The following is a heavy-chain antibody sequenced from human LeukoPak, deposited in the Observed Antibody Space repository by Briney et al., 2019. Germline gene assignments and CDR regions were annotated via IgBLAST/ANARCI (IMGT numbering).Heavy chain of an antibody. CDR3: ATDRTGYSSGWGGYYFDY. CDR1: GGSISSYY. Sequence: SETLSLTCTVSGGSISSYYWSWIRQPAGKGLEWIGRIYTSGSTNYNPSLKSRVTMSVDTSKNQFSLKLSSVTAADTAVYYCATDRTGYSSGWGGYYFDYWGQGTLVTVSS. CDR2: IYTSGST. V-gene: IGHV4-4*07. J-gene: IGHJ4*02. D-gene: IGHD6-19*01.